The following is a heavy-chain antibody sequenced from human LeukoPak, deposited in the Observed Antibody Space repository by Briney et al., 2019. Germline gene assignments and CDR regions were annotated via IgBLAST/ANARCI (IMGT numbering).Heavy chain of an antibody. CDR2: IYYSGST. CDR1: GGSISSSSSY. Sequence: SETLSLTCTVSGGSISSSSSYWGWIRQPPGKGLEWIGSIYYSGSTYYNPSLKGRVTISVDTSKNQFSLKLSSVTAADTAVYYCARGVRWELLGNYFDYWGQGTLVTVSS. V-gene: IGHV4-39*07. J-gene: IGHJ4*02. D-gene: IGHD1-26*01. CDR3: ARGVRWELLGNYFDY.